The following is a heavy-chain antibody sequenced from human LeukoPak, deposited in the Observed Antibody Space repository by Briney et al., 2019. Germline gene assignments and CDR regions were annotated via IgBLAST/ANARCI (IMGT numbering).Heavy chain of an antibody. CDR1: GGSISDHC. D-gene: IGHD2-21*02. Sequence: KPSETLSLTYAVYGGSISDHCWSWIRQPPGRGLEWIGEINHSGGTNYNPSLKSPVTISVDTSKNQFSLKLSSVTAADTVVYYCARGPPYIVVVTAIGFFDYWGQGTLVTVSS. CDR2: INHSGGT. CDR3: ARGPPYIVVVTAIGFFDY. J-gene: IGHJ4*02. V-gene: IGHV4-34*01.